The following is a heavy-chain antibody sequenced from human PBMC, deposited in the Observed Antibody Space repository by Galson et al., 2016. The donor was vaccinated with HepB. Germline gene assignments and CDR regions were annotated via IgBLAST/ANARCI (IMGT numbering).Heavy chain of an antibody. CDR3: SKDFGREVYGSSGP. D-gene: IGHD3-22*01. CDR1: GFAFNTYA. J-gene: IGHJ5*02. V-gene: IGHV3-23*01. Sequence: SLRLSCATSGFAFNTYAMNWVRQAPGKGLKWVSTIMHSGATTYYADSVRGRFTVSRDNFRNTLYLQMNNLRPEDTAVYYCSKDFGREVYGSSGPWGQGALVTVST. CDR2: IMHSGATT.